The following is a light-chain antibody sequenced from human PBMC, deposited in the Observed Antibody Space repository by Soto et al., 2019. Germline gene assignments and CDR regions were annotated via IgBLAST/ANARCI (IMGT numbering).Light chain of an antibody. Sequence: QSALTQPPSASGSPGQSVTISCTGTSSDVGGYKYVSWYQQHPGNAPKLMIFEVNKRPSGVPDRFSGSKSGNTASLTVSGLQAEDEADYSCSSYAGINNLGVFGTGTKVTVL. J-gene: IGLJ1*01. CDR2: EVN. V-gene: IGLV2-8*01. CDR1: SSDVGGYKY. CDR3: SSYAGINNLGV.